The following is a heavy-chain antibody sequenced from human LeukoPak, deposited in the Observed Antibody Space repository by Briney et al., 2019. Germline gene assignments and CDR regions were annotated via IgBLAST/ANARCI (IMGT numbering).Heavy chain of an antibody. Sequence: PSETLSLTCAVYGGSFSGYYWSWIRQPPGKELEWIGEINHSGSTNYNPSLKSRVTISVDTSKNQFSLKLSSVTAADTAVYYCARGRQNIVATRRGNWFDPWGQGTLVTVSS. J-gene: IGHJ5*02. V-gene: IGHV4-34*01. D-gene: IGHD5-12*01. CDR2: INHSGST. CDR1: GGSFSGYY. CDR3: ARGRQNIVATRRGNWFDP.